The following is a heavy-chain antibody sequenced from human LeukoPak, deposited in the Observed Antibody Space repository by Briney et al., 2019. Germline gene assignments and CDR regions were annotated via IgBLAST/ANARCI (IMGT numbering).Heavy chain of an antibody. V-gene: IGHV1-3*01. CDR2: INAGNGNT. J-gene: IGHJ4*02. D-gene: IGHD1-26*01. Sequence: GASVKVSCKASGYTFTSYAMHWVRQAPGQRLEWMGWINAGNGNTKYSQKFQGRVTITRDTSASTAYLELRSLRSEDTAVYYCASHSGGYYGFFDYWGQGTLVTVSS. CDR3: ASHSGGYYGFFDY. CDR1: GYTFTSYA.